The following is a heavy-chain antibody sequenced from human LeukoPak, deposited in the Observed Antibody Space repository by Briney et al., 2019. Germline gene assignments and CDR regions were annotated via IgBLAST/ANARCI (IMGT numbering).Heavy chain of an antibody. J-gene: IGHJ4*02. D-gene: IGHD4-11*01. V-gene: IGHV1-2*02. CDR2: INPNSGGT. Sequence: ASVKVSCKASGYTSTGYYMHWVRQAPGQGLEWMGWINPNSGGTNYAQKFQGRVTMTRDTSISTAYMELSRLRSGDTAVYYCVRVYSNGRLDYWGQGTLVTVSS. CDR3: VRVYSNGRLDY. CDR1: GYTSTGYY.